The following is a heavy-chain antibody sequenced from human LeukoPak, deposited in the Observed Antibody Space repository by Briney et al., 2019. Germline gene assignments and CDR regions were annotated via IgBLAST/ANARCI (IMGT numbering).Heavy chain of an antibody. D-gene: IGHD3-9*01. J-gene: IGHJ4*02. V-gene: IGHV3-30-3*01. CDR2: IPYDGSNK. CDR1: GFTFSSYA. Sequence: PGGSLRLSCAASGFTFSSYAMHWVRQAPGKGLEWVAVIPYDGSNKYYADSVKGRFTISRDNSKNTLYLQMNSLRAEDTAVYYCARGRYYDILTGYSDYFDYWGQGTLVTVSS. CDR3: ARGRYYDILTGYSDYFDY.